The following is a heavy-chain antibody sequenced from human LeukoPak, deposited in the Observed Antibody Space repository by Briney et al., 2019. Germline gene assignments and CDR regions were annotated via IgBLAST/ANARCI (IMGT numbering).Heavy chain of an antibody. CDR2: ISSSSSTI. CDR1: GFTFSSYS. V-gene: IGHV3-48*01. CDR3: ARTMGYYDFWSGYYI. D-gene: IGHD3-3*01. J-gene: IGHJ4*02. Sequence: GGSLRLSCAASGFTFSSYSMNWVRQAPGKGLEWVSYISSSSSTIYYADSVKGRFTISRDNAKNSLYLQMNSLRAEDTAVYYYARTMGYYDFWSGYYIWGQGTLVTVSS.